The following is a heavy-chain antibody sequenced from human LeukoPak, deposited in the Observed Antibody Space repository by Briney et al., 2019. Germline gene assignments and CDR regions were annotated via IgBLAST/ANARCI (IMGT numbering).Heavy chain of an antibody. CDR3: ARGPPRYYYDSSGYHGEYYFDY. V-gene: IGHV4-34*01. Sequence: ETLSLTCAVYGGSFSGYYWSWIRQPPGKGLEWIGEINHSGSTNYNPSLKSRVTISVDTSKDQFSLKLSSVTAADTAVYYCARGPPRYYYDSSGYHGEYYFDYWGQGTLVTVSS. CDR2: INHSGST. J-gene: IGHJ4*02. D-gene: IGHD3-22*01. CDR1: GGSFSGYY.